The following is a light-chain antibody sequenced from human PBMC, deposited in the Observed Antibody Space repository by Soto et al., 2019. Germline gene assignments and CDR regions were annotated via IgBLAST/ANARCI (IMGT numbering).Light chain of an antibody. J-gene: IGKJ5*01. CDR1: QSVSSN. V-gene: IGKV3D-15*01. CDR3: QQYNNWPPGIT. CDR2: GAS. Sequence: EIGMTQSPATLSVSPGERATLSCRASQSVSSNLAWYQQKPGQAPRLLIYGASTRVTGIPARFSGSGSGTEFTLTISSLQSEDFAVYYCQQYNNWPPGITFGQGTRPEI.